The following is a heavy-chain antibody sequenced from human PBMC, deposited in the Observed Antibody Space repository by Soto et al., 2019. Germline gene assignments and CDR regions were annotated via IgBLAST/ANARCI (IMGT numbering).Heavy chain of an antibody. Sequence: GGSLRLSCAASGFRFSSYGMHWVRQAPDQGLEWVAVISSDGSNKYYADSVRGQFSISRDNSKNTLYLQMNRLTAEDTAVYYCAKEVGVAATFGYYYGIDVRGQGATVTVSS. CDR2: ISSDGSNK. CDR1: GFRFSSYG. V-gene: IGHV3-30*18. D-gene: IGHD2-15*01. CDR3: AKEVGVAATFGYYYGIDV. J-gene: IGHJ6*02.